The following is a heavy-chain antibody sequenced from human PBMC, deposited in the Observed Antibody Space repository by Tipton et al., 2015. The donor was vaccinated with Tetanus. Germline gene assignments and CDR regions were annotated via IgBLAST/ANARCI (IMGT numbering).Heavy chain of an antibody. CDR2: MTSDTRTI. CDR1: GFPFSRFS. D-gene: IGHD2/OR15-2a*01. J-gene: IGHJ4*02. Sequence: GSLRLSCAASGFPFSRFSMSWVRQAPGKGLEWVSYMTSDTRTIYYADSVRGRFTISRDNARSSLYLQMNSLRDEDTALYYCARSVEYGFDSWGQGTPVTVSS. CDR3: ARSVEYGFDS. V-gene: IGHV3-48*02.